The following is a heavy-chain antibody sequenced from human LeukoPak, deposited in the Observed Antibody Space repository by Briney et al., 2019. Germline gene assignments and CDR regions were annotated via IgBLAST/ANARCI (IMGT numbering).Heavy chain of an antibody. D-gene: IGHD6-25*01. J-gene: IGHJ3*02. V-gene: IGHV1-18*01. CDR1: ACTFNSYD. CDR3: ASGSSGRGFDI. CDR2: ISTYNGNT. Sequence: GASVKVSCKASACTFNSYDISWVRQAPGQGLEWMGWISTYNGNTNYAQKLQGRVTMTTDTSTSTAYMELRSLRSDDTAVYYCASGSSGRGFDIWGQGTMVTVSS.